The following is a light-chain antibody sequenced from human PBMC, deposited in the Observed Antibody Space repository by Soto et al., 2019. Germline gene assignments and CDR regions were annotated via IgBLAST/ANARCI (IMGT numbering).Light chain of an antibody. V-gene: IGKV1-13*02. CDR1: HGISSA. J-gene: IGKJ1*01. CDR3: QHYNSYSEA. Sequence: AIQLTQSPSSLSASVGDRVTITCRASHGISSALAWYQQKPGKAPKLLIYKASTLKSGVPSRFSGSGSGTEFTLTISSLQPDDFATYYCQHYNSYSEAFGQGTKVDIK. CDR2: KAS.